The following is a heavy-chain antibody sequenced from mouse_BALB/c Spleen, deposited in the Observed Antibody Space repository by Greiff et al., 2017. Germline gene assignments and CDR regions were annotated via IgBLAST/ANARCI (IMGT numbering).Heavy chain of an antibody. Sequence: QVQLQQSGAELVKPVASVKLSCKASGYTFTSYYMYWVKQRPGQGLEWIGEINPSNGGTNFNEKFKSKATLTVDKSSSTAYMQLSSLTSEDSAVYYCTRLIYYYGSSPYYAMDYWGQGTSVTVSS. CDR2: INPSNGGT. D-gene: IGHD1-1*01. CDR1: GYTFTSYY. V-gene: IGHV1S81*02. CDR3: TRLIYYYGSSPYYAMDY. J-gene: IGHJ4*01.